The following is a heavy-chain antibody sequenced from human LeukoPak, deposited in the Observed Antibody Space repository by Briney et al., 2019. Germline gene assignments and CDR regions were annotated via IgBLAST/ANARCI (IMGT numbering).Heavy chain of an antibody. J-gene: IGHJ5*02. Sequence: EASVKVSCKASGYTFTSYDINWVRQATGQGLEWMGWMNPNSGNTGYAQKFQGRVTMTRNTSISTAYMELSSLRSEDTAVYYCARAVQLERTNWFDPWGQGTLVTVSS. CDR1: GYTFTSYD. CDR2: MNPNSGNT. V-gene: IGHV1-8*01. CDR3: ARAVQLERTNWFDP. D-gene: IGHD1-1*01.